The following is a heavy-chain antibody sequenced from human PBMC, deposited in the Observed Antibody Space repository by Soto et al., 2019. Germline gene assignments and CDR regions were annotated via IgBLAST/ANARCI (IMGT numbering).Heavy chain of an antibody. Sequence: GGALRVSCAASGFTFTYLWMHWVRHVPGKGLEWVAVFFIGGDTHYAESVKGRFTISRDNSKNTLYLQMNSLRAEDTAVYYCAREPLWSGPLPLDAFDLWGQGTMVTVSS. J-gene: IGHJ3*01. V-gene: IGHV3-53*01. D-gene: IGHD3-3*01. CDR3: AREPLWSGPLPLDAFDL. CDR1: GFTFTYLW. CDR2: FFIGGDT.